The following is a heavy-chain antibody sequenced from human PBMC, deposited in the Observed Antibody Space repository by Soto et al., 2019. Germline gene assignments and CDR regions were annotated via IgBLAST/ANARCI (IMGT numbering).Heavy chain of an antibody. CDR2: ISTSNSAI. CDR1: GFSFSSYC. CDR3: ARGLPGTYSIDS. Sequence: EVQLVESGGGLVQSGVSLRLSCAASGFSFSSYCMNWVRQAPGKGLEWISYISTSNSAIYYADSVKGRFTISRDDAKSSLYLQMDSVRDEDTAVYYCARGLPGTYSIDSWGQGTLVTVSS. D-gene: IGHD7-27*01. J-gene: IGHJ4*02. V-gene: IGHV3-48*02.